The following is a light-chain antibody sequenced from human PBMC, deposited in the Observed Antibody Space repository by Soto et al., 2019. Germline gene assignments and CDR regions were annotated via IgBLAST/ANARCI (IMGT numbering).Light chain of an antibody. CDR3: SSYTSSSTPYV. V-gene: IGLV2-14*01. CDR1: SSDVGGYNY. J-gene: IGLJ1*01. Sequence: QSALTQPASVSGSPGQSITISCIGTSSDVGGYNYVSWYQQHPGKAPKLMIYEVSNRPSGDSNRFSGSKSGNTASLTISGLQAEDEADYYCSSYTSSSTPYVFGTGTKVTVL. CDR2: EVS.